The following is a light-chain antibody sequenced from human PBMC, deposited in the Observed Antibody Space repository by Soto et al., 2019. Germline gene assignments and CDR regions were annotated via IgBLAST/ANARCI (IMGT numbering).Light chain of an antibody. CDR2: EVS. J-gene: IGLJ2*01. CDR3: SSYAGSNFVV. CDR1: SSDVGGYNY. Sequence: QSVLTQPPSASGSPGQSVTISCTGTSSDVGGYNYVSWYQQHPGKAPKFMIYEVSKRPSGVPDRLSGSKSGNTASLTVSGLQAEDEADYYCSSYAGSNFVVFGGGTKLTVL. V-gene: IGLV2-8*01.